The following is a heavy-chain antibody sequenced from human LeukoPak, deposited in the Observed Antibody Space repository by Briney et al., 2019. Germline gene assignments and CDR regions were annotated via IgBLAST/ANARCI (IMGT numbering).Heavy chain of an antibody. D-gene: IGHD1-14*01. Sequence: SETLSLTCAVYGGSFSGYYWSWIRQPPGKGLEWIGEINHSGSTNYNPSLKSRVTISVDTSKKQCSLKMSSVTAADTAVYYCARLGSRPAYYYDYMDVWGKGTTVAVSS. V-gene: IGHV4-34*01. CDR3: ARLGSRPAYYYDYMDV. CDR2: INHSGST. CDR1: GGSFSGYY. J-gene: IGHJ6*03.